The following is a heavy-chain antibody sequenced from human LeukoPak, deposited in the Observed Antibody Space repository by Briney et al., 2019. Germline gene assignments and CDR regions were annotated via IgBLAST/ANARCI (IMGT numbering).Heavy chain of an antibody. CDR2: ISAYNGNT. J-gene: IGHJ3*02. CDR3: ARRVEVYYDSSGYPDAFDI. Sequence: GASVKVSCRASGYTFTSYSITWVRQAPGQGLEWTGWISAYNGNTNYAQKLQGRVTMTTDTSTSTAYMELRSLRSDDTAVYYCARRVEVYYDSSGYPDAFDIWGQGTMVTVSS. D-gene: IGHD3-22*01. CDR1: GYTFTSYS. V-gene: IGHV1-18*01.